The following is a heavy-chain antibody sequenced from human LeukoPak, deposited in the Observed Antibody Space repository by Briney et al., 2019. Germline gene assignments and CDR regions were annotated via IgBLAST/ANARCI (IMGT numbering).Heavy chain of an antibody. Sequence: GGSLRLSCAASGFTFSSYAMSWVRQAPGKGLEWVSAVGGNGGSTYYADSVKGRFTISRDNSKNTLYLQVNSLRAEDTAVYYCSKENVPTNGPFDHSGQGTLVTVYS. J-gene: IGHJ4*02. V-gene: IGHV3-23*01. CDR2: VGGNGGST. CDR3: SKENVPTNGPFDH. CDR1: GFTFSSYA. D-gene: IGHD1/OR15-1a*01.